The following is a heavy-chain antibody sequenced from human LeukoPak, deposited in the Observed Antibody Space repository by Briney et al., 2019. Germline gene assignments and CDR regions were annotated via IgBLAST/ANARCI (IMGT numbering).Heavy chain of an antibody. Sequence: VASVKVSCKASGYTFTNYDINWVRQATGQGLEWVGWVNPYSGNTGYAQKFQGRVTITRNTAISTAYMELSSLTSEDTAVYYCVRGDRNYDILTGYSKSWFDPGGQGTLVTVSA. V-gene: IGHV1-8*03. CDR3: VRGDRNYDILTGYSKSWFDP. J-gene: IGHJ5*02. CDR2: VNPYSGNT. CDR1: GYTFTNYD. D-gene: IGHD3-9*01.